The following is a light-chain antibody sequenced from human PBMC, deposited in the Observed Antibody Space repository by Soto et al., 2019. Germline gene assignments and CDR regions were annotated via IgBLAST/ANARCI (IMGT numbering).Light chain of an antibody. CDR2: GAS. CDR3: QQYNNWPWT. J-gene: IGKJ1*01. V-gene: IGKV3-15*01. Sequence: EIVMTQSPATLCVSPGERATLSCRASQSVTSNLAWYQQKPGQAPRLLFYGASTRATGIPARFSGSGSGTEFTLTVSSLQPEDFAVYYCQQYNNWPWTFGQGTTGDNK. CDR1: QSVTSN.